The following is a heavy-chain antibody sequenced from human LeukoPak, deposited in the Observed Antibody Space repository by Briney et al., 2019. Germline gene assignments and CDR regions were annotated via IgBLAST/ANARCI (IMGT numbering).Heavy chain of an antibody. CDR1: GGSFSGYY. CDR2: INHSGST. D-gene: IGHD2-15*01. J-gene: IGHJ6*02. CDR3: ARGDPPPARGYCSGGSCYSGPYYGMDV. Sequence: SETLSLTCAVYGGSFSGYYWSWIRQPPGKGPEWIGEINHSGSTNYNPSLKSRVTISVDTSKNQFSLKLSSVTAADTAVYYCARGDPPPARGYCSGGSCYSGPYYGMDVWGQGTTVTVSS. V-gene: IGHV4-34*01.